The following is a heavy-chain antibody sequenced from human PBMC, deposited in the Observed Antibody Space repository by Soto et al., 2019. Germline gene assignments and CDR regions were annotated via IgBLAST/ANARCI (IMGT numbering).Heavy chain of an antibody. CDR3: AKDTSSSPYYIDV. Sequence: EVQVLESGGGSVQPGGSLRLSCAASGFTFSNFAMSWVRHAPGKGLEWVSEITGSTGTTYYADSVKGRYIISRDNSKNAVHRQMNSLRAEDTAVYYWAKDTSSSPYYIDVWGKGTTVTVSS. CDR2: ITGSTGTT. V-gene: IGHV3-23*01. CDR1: GFTFSNFA. J-gene: IGHJ6*03. D-gene: IGHD2-2*01.